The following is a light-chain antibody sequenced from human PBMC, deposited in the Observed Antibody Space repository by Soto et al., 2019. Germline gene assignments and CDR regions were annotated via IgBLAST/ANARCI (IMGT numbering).Light chain of an antibody. CDR2: EVS. Sequence: QSALTQPASVSGSRGQSITISCTGTSSDVGGYNYVSWYQQHPGKAPKLMIYEVSNRPSGVSNRFSGSKSGNTASLTISGLQAEDEDDYYCSSYTSSSTRLYVFGTGTKVTVL. CDR3: SSYTSSSTRLYV. CDR1: SSDVGGYNY. V-gene: IGLV2-14*01. J-gene: IGLJ1*01.